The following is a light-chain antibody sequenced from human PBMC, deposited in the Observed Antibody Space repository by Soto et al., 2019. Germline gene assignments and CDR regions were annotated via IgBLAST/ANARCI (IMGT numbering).Light chain of an antibody. J-gene: IGLJ3*02. CDR2: DVG. CDR3: AIWDLTLSAWV. Sequence: QSALTQPRSVSGSPGQSVTISCTGTSSDVGGYNYVSWYQQHPGKAPKLMIYDVGKRPSGVPDRFSGSKSDNTASLTISGLQAEDEADYYCAIWDLTLSAWVFGGGTKLTVL. CDR1: SSDVGGYNY. V-gene: IGLV2-11*01.